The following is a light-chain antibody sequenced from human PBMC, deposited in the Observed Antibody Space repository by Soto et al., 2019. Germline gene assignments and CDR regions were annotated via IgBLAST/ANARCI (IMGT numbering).Light chain of an antibody. CDR2: DAS. V-gene: IGKV3-11*01. CDR3: QQRSN. J-gene: IGKJ4*01. Sequence: EIVLTQSPATLSLSPGERATLSCRASQSVSSYLAWYQQKPGQAPRLLIYDASSRVTDIPARFSGSGSGTDFTLTISSLEPEDFAVYYCQQRSNFGGGTKWIS. CDR1: QSVSSY.